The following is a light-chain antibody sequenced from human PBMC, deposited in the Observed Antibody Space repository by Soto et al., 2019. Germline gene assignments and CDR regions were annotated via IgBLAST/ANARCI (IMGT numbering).Light chain of an antibody. CDR2: GVR. Sequence: QSALTQPASVSGSPGQSITISCTGTSSDIGAYNYVSWYQQHPGKAPKLMIYGVRNRPSGVSNRFSGSKSDNTASLTISGLHAEDEGYYYCTSYTGTSAWVFGGGTKLTVL. V-gene: IGLV2-14*01. CDR3: TSYTGTSAWV. J-gene: IGLJ3*02. CDR1: SSDIGAYNY.